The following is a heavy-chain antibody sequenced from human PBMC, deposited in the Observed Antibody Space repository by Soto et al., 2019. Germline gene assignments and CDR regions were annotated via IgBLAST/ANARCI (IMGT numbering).Heavy chain of an antibody. D-gene: IGHD3-10*01. J-gene: IGHJ4*02. CDR1: GGTFNSYG. Sequence: AHLAQSGAEVKKPGSSVTVSCKASGGTFNSYGISWVRQAPGQGLDWMGVIIPLYGTVNYAQKFQGRVSITADKSTSTAYMDLNSLRSDDTAVYYCARVRVIRGVIPSHFGLWGQGTQVTVSS. V-gene: IGHV1-69*06. CDR3: ARVRVIRGVIPSHFGL. CDR2: IIPLYGTV.